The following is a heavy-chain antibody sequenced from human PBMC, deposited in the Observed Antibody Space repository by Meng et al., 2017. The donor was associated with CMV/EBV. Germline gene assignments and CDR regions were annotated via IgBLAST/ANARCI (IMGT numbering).Heavy chain of an antibody. V-gene: IGHV3-11*01. CDR3: AKDLYNVIVVVPAARFDYYYGMDV. J-gene: IGHJ6*02. D-gene: IGHD2-2*01. Sequence: GESLKISCAASGFTFSDYYMSWIRQAPGKGLEWVSYISSSGSTIYYADSVKGRFTISRDNAKNSLYLQMNSLRAEDTAVYYCAKDLYNVIVVVPAARFDYYYGMDVWGQGTTVTVSS. CDR1: GFTFSDYY. CDR2: ISSSGSTI.